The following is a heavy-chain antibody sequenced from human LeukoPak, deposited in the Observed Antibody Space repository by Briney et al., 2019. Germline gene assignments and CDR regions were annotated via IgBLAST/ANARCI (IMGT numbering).Heavy chain of an antibody. CDR3: ARGRYTSSPYFDY. Sequence: GGSLRLSCAASGFTFSSYDLHWVRQAPGKGLEWVAVIWYDGSNEYYADSVEGRSTISRDNSKNTLYLQMNSLRADDTAVYYCARGRYTSSPYFDYWGQGALVTVSS. V-gene: IGHV3-33*01. CDR1: GFTFSSYD. D-gene: IGHD6-6*01. J-gene: IGHJ4*02. CDR2: IWYDGSNE.